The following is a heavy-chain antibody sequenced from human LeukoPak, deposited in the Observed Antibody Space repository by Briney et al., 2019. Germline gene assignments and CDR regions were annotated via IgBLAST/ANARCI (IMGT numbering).Heavy chain of an antibody. J-gene: IGHJ3*02. CDR3: AREGGSGLPGALYI. D-gene: IGHD3-10*01. CDR2: IYYSGIT. CDR1: GGSISSSSHY. Sequence: SETLSLTCTVSGGSISSSSHYCGWIRQPPGKGLEWIGSIYYSGITYYNPSLKSRVTISVDTSKNQFSLKLSSVTAADTAVYYCAREGGSGLPGALYIRGQGTMVTVSS. V-gene: IGHV4-39*07.